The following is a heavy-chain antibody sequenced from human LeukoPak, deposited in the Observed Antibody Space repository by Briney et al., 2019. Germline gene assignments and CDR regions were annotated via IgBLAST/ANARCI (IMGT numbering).Heavy chain of an antibody. CDR3: ARDRARTRGYYYDSSGLPY. D-gene: IGHD3-22*01. J-gene: IGHJ4*02. CDR1: GYTFTSYA. V-gene: IGHV1-3*01. Sequence: ASVKVSCKASGYTFTSYAMHWVRQAPGQRLEWMGWINAGNGNTKYSQKFQGRVTITRDTSASTAYMELSSLRSEDTAVYYCARDRARTRGYYYDSSGLPYWGQGTLVTVSS. CDR2: INAGNGNT.